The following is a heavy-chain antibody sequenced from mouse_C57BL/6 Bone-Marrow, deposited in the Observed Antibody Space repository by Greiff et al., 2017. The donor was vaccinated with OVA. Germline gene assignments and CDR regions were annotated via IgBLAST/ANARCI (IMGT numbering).Heavy chain of an antibody. D-gene: IGHD2-3*01. V-gene: IGHV5-17*01. CDR1: GFTFSDYG. CDR3: ARADGSTWFGY. Sequence: EVKVVESGGGLVKPGGSLKLSCAASGFTFSDYGMHWVRQAPEKGLEWVAYISSGSSTIYYADTVKGRFSISRDNAKNTLFLQMTSLRSEDTAMYYCARADGSTWFGYWGQGTLVTVSA. J-gene: IGHJ3*01. CDR2: ISSGSSTI.